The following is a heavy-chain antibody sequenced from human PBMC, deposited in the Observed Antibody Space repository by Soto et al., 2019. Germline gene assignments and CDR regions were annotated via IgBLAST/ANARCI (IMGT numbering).Heavy chain of an antibody. CDR2: IYWDDDK. V-gene: IGHV2-5*02. Sequence: QITLKESGPTLVKPTQPLTLTCTFSGFSLSTSGVGVGWIRQPPGKALEWLALIYWDDDKRYSPSLKSRLTITKDTSKNQVVLTMTHMDPVDTATYYCAHRPSYCSGGSCYSGFDYWGQGTLVTVSS. CDR1: GFSLSTSGVG. CDR3: AHRPSYCSGGSCYSGFDY. J-gene: IGHJ4*02. D-gene: IGHD2-15*01.